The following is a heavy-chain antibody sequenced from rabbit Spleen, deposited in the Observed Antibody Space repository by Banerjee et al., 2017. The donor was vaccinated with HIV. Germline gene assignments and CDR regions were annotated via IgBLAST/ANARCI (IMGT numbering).Heavy chain of an antibody. D-gene: IGHD3-1*01. CDR2: IDPVFGST. Sequence: LVESGGGLVQPGGSLKLSCKASAIDLIRNAMSWVRQAPGKGLEWIGDIDPVFGSTYYASWVNGRFSISRENTQNTVSLQMNSLTAADTATYFCVRDTWAFNLWGPGTLVTVS. J-gene: IGHJ4*01. CDR3: VRDTWAFNL. CDR1: AIDLIRNA. V-gene: IGHV1S47*01.